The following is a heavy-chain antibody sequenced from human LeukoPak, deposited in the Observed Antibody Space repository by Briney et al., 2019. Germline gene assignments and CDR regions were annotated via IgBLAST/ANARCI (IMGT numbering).Heavy chain of an antibody. D-gene: IGHD3-10*01. CDR1: RGTFSSYA. CDR3: ARGDHYYGSGSYYYYYYMDV. V-gene: IGHV1-69*13. J-gene: IGHJ6*03. Sequence: SLKVSFKASRGTFSSYAISWVSQAPGQGLEWMGGSIPTFGTANYAQKFHGRVTITADESTSTAYMELSSLTSEDTAVYYCARGDHYYGSGSYYYYYYMDVWGKGTTVTVSS. CDR2: SIPTFGTA.